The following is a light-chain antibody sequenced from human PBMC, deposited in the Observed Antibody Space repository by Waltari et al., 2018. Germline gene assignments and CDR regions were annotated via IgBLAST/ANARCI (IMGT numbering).Light chain of an antibody. CDR1: QSINNW. V-gene: IGKV1-5*03. Sequence: DIQMTQSPSTLSASIGDRVTLTCRASQSINNWLAWYQQNPGKAPKLLIYKASTLESGVPSRFSGSGSGTEFTLTISSLQPDDFATYYCQQYNNYVATFGQGTKVEIK. J-gene: IGKJ1*01. CDR2: KAS. CDR3: QQYNNYVAT.